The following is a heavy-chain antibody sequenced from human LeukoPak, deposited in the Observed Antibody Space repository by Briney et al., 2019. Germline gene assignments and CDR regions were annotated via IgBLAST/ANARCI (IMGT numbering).Heavy chain of an antibody. J-gene: IGHJ4*02. D-gene: IGHD5-12*01. CDR2: IYYSGST. Sequence: SETLSLTCTVSGGSISSGGHYWSWIRQHPGKGLEWIGYIYYSGSTYYNPSLKSRVTISVDTSKNQFSLKLSSVTAADTAVYYCAREPGVATQFDCWGQGTLVTVSS. V-gene: IGHV4-31*03. CDR3: AREPGVATQFDC. CDR1: GGSISSGGHY.